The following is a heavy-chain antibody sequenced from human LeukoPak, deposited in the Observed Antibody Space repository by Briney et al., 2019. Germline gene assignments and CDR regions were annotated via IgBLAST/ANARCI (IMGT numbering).Heavy chain of an antibody. CDR1: GYTFTGYY. CDR3: AREKRGEVGATTPLDP. J-gene: IGHJ5*02. Sequence: ASVKVSCKASGYTFTGYYMHWVRQAPGQGLEWMGWISAYNGNTNYAQKLQGRVTMTTDTSTSTAYMELRSLRSDDTAVYYCAREKRGEVGATTPLDPWGQGTLVTVSS. D-gene: IGHD1-26*01. V-gene: IGHV1-18*04. CDR2: ISAYNGNT.